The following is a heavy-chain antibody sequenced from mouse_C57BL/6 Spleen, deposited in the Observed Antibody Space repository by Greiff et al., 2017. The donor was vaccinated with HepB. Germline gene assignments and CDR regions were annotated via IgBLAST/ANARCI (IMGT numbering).Heavy chain of an antibody. J-gene: IGHJ3*01. CDR1: GYSITSGYY. CDR2: ISYDGSN. Sequence: EVQLQQSGPGLVKPSQSLSLTCSVTGYSITSGYYWNWIRQIPGNKLEWMGYISYDGSNNYNPSLKNRISITRDTSKNQFFLKLNSVTTEDTATYYCARDTTYYLKGFAYWGQGTLVTVSA. V-gene: IGHV3-6*01. D-gene: IGHD2-10*01. CDR3: ARDTTYYLKGFAY.